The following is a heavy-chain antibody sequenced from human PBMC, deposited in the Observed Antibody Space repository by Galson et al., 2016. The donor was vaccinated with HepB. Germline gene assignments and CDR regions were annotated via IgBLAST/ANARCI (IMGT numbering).Heavy chain of an antibody. D-gene: IGHD3-10*01. V-gene: IGHV1-18*01. CDR3: ARVTMTMLRGVLYYFDS. Sequence: SVKVSCKASGYTFTNYGITWVRQAPGQGLEWMGWISAYNGNTNFAQNLKGRLTMTTETSTSTAYMELKSLRPDDTAVYHCARVTMTMLRGVLYYFDSWGQGTLVTVSS. CDR2: ISAYNGNT. J-gene: IGHJ4*02. CDR1: GYTFTNYG.